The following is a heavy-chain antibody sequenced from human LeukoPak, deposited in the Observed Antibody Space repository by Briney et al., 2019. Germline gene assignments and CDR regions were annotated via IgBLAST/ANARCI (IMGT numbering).Heavy chain of an antibody. CDR3: ARDGGSTIYYYYYGMDV. V-gene: IGHV1-3*01. CDR2: INAGNGNT. D-gene: IGHD1-14*01. J-gene: IGHJ6*02. Sequence: GASVKVSCKASGYTFTSYAMHWVRQAPGQRLEWMGWINAGNGNTKYSQKFQGGVTITRDTSANTAYMELSSLRSEDTAVYYCARDGGSTIYYYYYGMDVWGQGTTVTVSS. CDR1: GYTFTSYA.